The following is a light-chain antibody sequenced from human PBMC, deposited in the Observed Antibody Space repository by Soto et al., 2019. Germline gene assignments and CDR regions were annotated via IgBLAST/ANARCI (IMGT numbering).Light chain of an antibody. CDR1: QSISNY. CDR3: HQSYRTPDN. V-gene: IGKV1-39*01. Sequence: DIQMNHSPSSLSSSVGDRVTITCRASQSISNYLNWDQQKPGKAHKLLIYAASSLQSGVPSRFSGSGSGTDFTLTLSSLQPEDFATYYCHQSYRTPDNFSQGTILEIK. J-gene: IGKJ2*01. CDR2: AAS.